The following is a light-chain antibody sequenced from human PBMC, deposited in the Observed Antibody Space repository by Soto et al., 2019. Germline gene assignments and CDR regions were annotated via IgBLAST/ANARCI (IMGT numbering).Light chain of an antibody. Sequence: IVMTQSPATLSVYPGERATLSVRASQSLSSHLAWYQQKPGQAPRLLIYDASTRATGIPARFSGSGSGTEVTLTIRSRQYEEFPGYHCQQYDNSYPFGQRTKLELK. J-gene: IGKJ2*01. CDR1: QSLSSH. V-gene: IGKV3-15*01. CDR3: QQYDNSYP. CDR2: DAS.